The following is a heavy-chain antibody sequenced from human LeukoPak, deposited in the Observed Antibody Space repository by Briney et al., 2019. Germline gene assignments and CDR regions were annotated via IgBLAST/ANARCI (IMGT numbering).Heavy chain of an antibody. CDR1: GGSFSGYY. D-gene: IGHD3-10*01. CDR3: ARADYGSGSKFDF. CDR2: INHSGST. V-gene: IGHV4-34*01. Sequence: PSETLSLTCAVYGGSFSGYYWSWIRQPPGKGLEWIGEINHSGSTNSNPSLKSRVTISVDKSKNQFSLKLTSVTAADTAVYYCARADYGSGSKFDFWGQGTLVTVSS. J-gene: IGHJ4*02.